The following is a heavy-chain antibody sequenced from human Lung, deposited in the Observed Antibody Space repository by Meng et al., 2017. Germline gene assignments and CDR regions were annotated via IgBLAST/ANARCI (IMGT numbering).Heavy chain of an antibody. CDR3: VRERNRLLDP. CDR2: IYYSGST. V-gene: IGHV4-31*03. J-gene: IGHJ5*02. Sequence: QVQLPESGTGMVKPSQTLSLTCSVSGVSFSSGGYYWGWIRQHQGRGLEWIGYIYYSGSTFYNPAFKSRVTISVDTSKNQLSLNLNSVSAADTAVYYCVRERNRLLDPWGQGTLVTVSS. CDR1: GVSFSSGGYY. D-gene: IGHD3-3*01.